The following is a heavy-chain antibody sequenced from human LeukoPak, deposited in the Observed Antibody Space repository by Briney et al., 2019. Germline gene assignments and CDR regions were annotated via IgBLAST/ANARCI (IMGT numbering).Heavy chain of an antibody. V-gene: IGHV1-69*05. Sequence: SVKVSCKASGGTFSSYAISWVRQAPGQGLEWMGGIIPIFGTANYAQKFQGRVTITTDESTSTACMELSSLRSEDTAVYYCARGPLSRYQLLSFDYWGQGTLVTVSS. D-gene: IGHD2-2*01. J-gene: IGHJ4*02. CDR3: ARGPLSRYQLLSFDY. CDR2: IIPIFGTA. CDR1: GGTFSSYA.